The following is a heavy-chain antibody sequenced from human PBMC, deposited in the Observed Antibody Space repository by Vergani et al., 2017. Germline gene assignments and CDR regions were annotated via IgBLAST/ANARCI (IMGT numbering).Heavy chain of an antibody. CDR3: ARSTVPAFRDYYYGMDV. D-gene: IGHD2-21*02. J-gene: IGHJ6*02. CDR2: IDPSDSYT. V-gene: IGHV5-10-1*03. Sequence: EVQLVQSGAEVKKPGESLRISCKGSGYSFTSYWISWVRQMPGKGLEWMGRIDPSDSYTNYSPSFQGHVTISADKSISTAYLQWSSLQASDTAMYYCARSTVPAFRDYYYGMDVWGQGTTVTVSS. CDR1: GYSFTSYW.